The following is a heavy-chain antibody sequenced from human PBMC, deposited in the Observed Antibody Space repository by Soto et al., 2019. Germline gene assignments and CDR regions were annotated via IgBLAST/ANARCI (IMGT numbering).Heavy chain of an antibody. Sequence: SETLSLTCTVSGGSISSSSYYWGWIRQPPGKGLEWIGSIYYSGSTYYNPSLKSRVTISVDTSKNQFSLKLSSVTAADTAVYYCARYLGEQQALDPWGQGTLVTVSS. J-gene: IGHJ5*02. CDR2: IYYSGST. CDR3: ARYLGEQQALDP. D-gene: IGHD3-16*01. V-gene: IGHV4-39*01. CDR1: GGSISSSSYY.